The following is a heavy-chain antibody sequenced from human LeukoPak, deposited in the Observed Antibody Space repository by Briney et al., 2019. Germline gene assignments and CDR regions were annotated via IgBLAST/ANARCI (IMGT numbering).Heavy chain of an antibody. V-gene: IGHV3-74*01. CDR3: TRGAGYYNTDSLDY. J-gene: IGHJ4*02. Sequence: PGGSLRLSCAVSGFTFSSHWMHWVRQPPGKELVWVSRIDSDGSYINHADSVKGRFTISRDNAKSTLYLQMSSLRVEDTAVYYCTRGAGYYNTDSLDYWGQGTLVTVSS. D-gene: IGHD3-10*01. CDR2: IDSDGSYI. CDR1: GFTFSSHW.